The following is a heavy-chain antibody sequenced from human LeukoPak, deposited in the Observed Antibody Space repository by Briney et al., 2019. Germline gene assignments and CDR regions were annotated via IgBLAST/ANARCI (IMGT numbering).Heavy chain of an antibody. CDR1: GYSFTNYW. CDR3: AVSHYCSGTSCYSDAFDI. J-gene: IGHJ3*02. Sequence: GESLKISCKGSGYSFTNYWIGWVRQMPGKGLEWMGIIYPGDSDTRYSPSFQGQVTISADKSISTAYLQWSSLKASDTAMYYCAVSHYCSGTSCYSDAFDIWGQGTLVTVSS. V-gene: IGHV5-51*01. CDR2: IYPGDSDT. D-gene: IGHD2-2*01.